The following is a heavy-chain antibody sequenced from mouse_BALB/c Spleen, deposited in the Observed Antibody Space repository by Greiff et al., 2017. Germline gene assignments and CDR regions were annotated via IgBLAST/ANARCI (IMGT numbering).Heavy chain of an antibody. V-gene: IGHV3-2*02. D-gene: IGHD2-4*01. J-gene: IGHJ2*01. Sequence: LLESGPGLVKPSQSLSLTCTVTGYSITSDYAWNWIRQFPGNKLEWMGYISYSGSTSYNPSLKSRISITRDTSKNQFFLQLNSVTTEDTATYYCARGLRRFDYWGQGTTLTVSS. CDR3: ARGLRRFDY. CDR1: GYSITSDYA. CDR2: ISYSGST.